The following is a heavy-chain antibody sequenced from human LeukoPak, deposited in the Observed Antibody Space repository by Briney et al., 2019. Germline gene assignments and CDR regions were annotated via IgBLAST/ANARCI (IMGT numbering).Heavy chain of an antibody. CDR1: GYTFTGYY. CDR2: MNPKSGAT. Sequence: GASVKVSCKASGYTFTGYYLHWVRQAPGQGLEWTGWMNPKSGATDYARKFQGRVTMTRDTSISTAYMELTRLRSDDTAVYFCARGSDYDDYFYMDFWGKGTTVTVSS. J-gene: IGHJ6*03. CDR3: ARGSDYDDYFYMDF. V-gene: IGHV1-2*02.